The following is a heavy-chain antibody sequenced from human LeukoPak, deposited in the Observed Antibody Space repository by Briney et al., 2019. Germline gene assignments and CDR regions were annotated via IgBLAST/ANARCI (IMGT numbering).Heavy chain of an antibody. Sequence: GRSLRLSCAASGFTFSSYGMHWVRQAPGKGLEWVAVIWYDGSNKYYADSVRGRFTISRDNSKNTLYLQMNSLRAEDTAVYYCASAGYSSGWYQGEYFQHWGQGTLVTVSS. J-gene: IGHJ1*01. CDR1: GFTFSSYG. V-gene: IGHV3-33*01. CDR3: ASAGYSSGWYQGEYFQH. D-gene: IGHD6-19*01. CDR2: IWYDGSNK.